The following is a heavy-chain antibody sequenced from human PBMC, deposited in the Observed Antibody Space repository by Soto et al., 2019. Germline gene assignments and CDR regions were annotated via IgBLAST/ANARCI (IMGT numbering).Heavy chain of an antibody. CDR1: GGSINSYY. CDR2: IYYSGST. V-gene: IGHV4-59*01. J-gene: IGHJ4*02. CDR3: ARVSGSCWDY. Sequence: QVQLQESGPELVKPSETLSLTCTVSGGSINSYYWSWIRQPPGKGLEWIGYIYYSGSTNYNPSLTRRVSRSVDTSKNQFSRRLRAVTAADTAVYYCARVSGSCWDYWGQGTLVTVSS. D-gene: IGHD1-26*01.